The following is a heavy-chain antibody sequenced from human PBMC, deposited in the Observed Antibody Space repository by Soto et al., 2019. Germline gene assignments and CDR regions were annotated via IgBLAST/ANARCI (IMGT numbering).Heavy chain of an antibody. D-gene: IGHD6-19*01. J-gene: IGHJ4*02. V-gene: IGHV3-23*01. CDR2: ISGSGGST. CDR3: ARDRGGEWLRFLSIAVAGTDPDTYYFDY. CDR1: GFTFSSYA. Sequence: HPGGSLRLSCAASGFTFSSYAMSWVRQAPGKGLEWVSAISGSGGSTYYADSVKGRFTISRDNSKNTLYLQMNSLRAEDTGVYYCARDRGGEWLRFLSIAVAGTDPDTYYFDYWGQGTLVTVSS.